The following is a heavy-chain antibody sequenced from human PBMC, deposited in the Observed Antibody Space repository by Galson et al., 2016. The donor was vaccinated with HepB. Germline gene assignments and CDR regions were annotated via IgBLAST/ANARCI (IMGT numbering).Heavy chain of an antibody. CDR3: ARLCCTGWDFGKLHYFDF. J-gene: IGHJ4*02. CDR1: GVSINSSNC. Sequence: SETLSLTCAVSGVSINSSNCWNWVRQAPGKGLEWIGEIYHSGSTNYNPSLKSRVTISVDKSKNQFSLKVTSVTAADTAVYFCARLCCTGWDFGKLHYFDFWGQGALVTVSS. D-gene: IGHD6-19*01. V-gene: IGHV4-4*02. CDR2: IYHSGST.